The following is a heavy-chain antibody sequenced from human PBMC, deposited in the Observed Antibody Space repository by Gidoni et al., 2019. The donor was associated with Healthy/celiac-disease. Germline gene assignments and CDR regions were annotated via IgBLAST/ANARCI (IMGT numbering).Heavy chain of an antibody. CDR1: GFTFSSSG. Sequence: QVQLVESGGGVVQPGRSLRLSCAASGFTFSSSGMHWVRQAPGKGLEWVAVIWYDGSNKYYADSVKGRFTISRDNSKNTLYLQMNSLRAEDTAVYYCVVESSSSDDILTGYQRYFDYWGQGTLVTVSS. CDR2: IWYDGSNK. J-gene: IGHJ4*02. D-gene: IGHD3-9*01. CDR3: VVESSSSDDILTGYQRYFDY. V-gene: IGHV3-33*01.